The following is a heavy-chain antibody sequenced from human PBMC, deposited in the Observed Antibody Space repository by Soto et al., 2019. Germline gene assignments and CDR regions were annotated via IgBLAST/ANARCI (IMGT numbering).Heavy chain of an antibody. V-gene: IGHV4-34*01. J-gene: IGHJ4*02. CDR1: GGSFSGYY. Sequence: PSETLSLTCAVYGGSFSGYYWSWIRQPPGKGLEWIGEINHSGSTNYNPSLKSRVTISVDTSKNQFSLKLSSVTAADTAVYYCARDVRSSGDYWGQGTLATVSS. CDR3: ARDVRSSGDY. D-gene: IGHD3-10*01. CDR2: INHSGST.